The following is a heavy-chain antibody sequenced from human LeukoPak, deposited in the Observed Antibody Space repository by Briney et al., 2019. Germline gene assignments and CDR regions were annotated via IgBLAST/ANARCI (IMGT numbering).Heavy chain of an antibody. V-gene: IGHV4-30-4*08. CDR1: GGSISSGDYY. CDR3: ARIESSYYDFWSAGRTNPTFDY. D-gene: IGHD3-3*01. Sequence: PSETLSLTCTVSGGSISSGDYYWSWIRQPPGKGLEWIGYIYYSGSTHYNPSLKSRVTISVDTSKNQFSLNLSSVTAADTAVYYCARIESSYYDFWSAGRTNPTFDYWGQGTLVTVSS. CDR2: IYYSGST. J-gene: IGHJ4*02.